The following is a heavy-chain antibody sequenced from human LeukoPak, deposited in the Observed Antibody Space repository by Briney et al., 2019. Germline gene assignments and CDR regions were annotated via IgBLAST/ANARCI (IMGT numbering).Heavy chain of an antibody. CDR2: ISVYNGNT. Sequence: ASVQVSCKASGYSFTSYGISWVRQAPGQGLEWMGWISVYNGNTNYAQKLQGRVTMTTDTSTSTAYMELRSLRSDDTAVYYCARDCDRSGYYCYWGQGTLATVSS. V-gene: IGHV1-18*01. CDR1: GYSFTSYG. J-gene: IGHJ4*02. D-gene: IGHD3-22*01. CDR3: ARDCDRSGYYCY.